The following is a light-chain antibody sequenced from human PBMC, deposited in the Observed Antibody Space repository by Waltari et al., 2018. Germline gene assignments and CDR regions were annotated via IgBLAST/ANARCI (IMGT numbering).Light chain of an antibody. CDR3: CSYAGSNTFVV. J-gene: IGLJ3*02. CDR1: SSDVGSYNL. Sequence: QSALTQPASVSGSPGQSITISCTGTSSDVGSYNLVSWYQQHPGKAPKLMICEGNKRPSGVSNRFSGSKSGNTASLTLSGLQGEDEADYHCCSYAGSNTFVVFGGGTKLTVL. V-gene: IGLV2-23*03. CDR2: EGN.